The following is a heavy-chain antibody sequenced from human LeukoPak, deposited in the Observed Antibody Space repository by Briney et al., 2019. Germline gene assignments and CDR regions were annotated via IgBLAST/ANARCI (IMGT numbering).Heavy chain of an antibody. CDR2: ISNSGGRT. D-gene: IGHD2-2*01. Sequence: GGSLRLSCAASGFTFSSYAMSWVRQAPGKGLEWVSSISNSGGRTFYIDSVKGRFTISRDNSKITLYLQMNSLRAEDTAAYYCARLFRVVVPAANTHFDYWGQGTLVTVSS. CDR1: GFTFSSYA. V-gene: IGHV3-23*01. CDR3: ARLFRVVVPAANTHFDY. J-gene: IGHJ4*02.